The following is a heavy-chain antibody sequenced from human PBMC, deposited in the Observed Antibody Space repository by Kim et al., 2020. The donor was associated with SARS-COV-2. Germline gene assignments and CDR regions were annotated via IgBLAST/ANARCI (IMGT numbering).Heavy chain of an antibody. CDR3: ARGGVLEWYPKYYYYGMDV. CDR1: GFTVSSNY. J-gene: IGHJ6*02. CDR2: IYSGGST. D-gene: IGHD3-3*01. V-gene: IGHV3-53*01. Sequence: GGSLRLSCAASGFTVSSNYMSWVRQAPGKGLEWVSVIYSGGSTYYADSVKGRFTISRDNSKNTLYLQMNSLRAEDTAVYYCARGGVLEWYPKYYYYGMDVWGQGTTVTVSS.